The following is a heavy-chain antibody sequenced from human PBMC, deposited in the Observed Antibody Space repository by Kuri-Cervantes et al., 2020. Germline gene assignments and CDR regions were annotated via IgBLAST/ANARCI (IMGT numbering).Heavy chain of an antibody. J-gene: IGHJ3*01. CDR2: TWYDGSNK. CDR3: ARGQNRAVAGAARQDEFTL. V-gene: IGHV3-33*08. CDR1: GFTFSSYG. Sequence: GESLKISCAASGFTFSSYGMHWVRQAPGKGLEWVAVTWYDGSNKYYADSVKGRFAISRDNSKNTLYLQMNSLSPEDTAFYYCARGQNRAVAGAARQDEFTLWGQGTMVTVSS. D-gene: IGHD6-19*01.